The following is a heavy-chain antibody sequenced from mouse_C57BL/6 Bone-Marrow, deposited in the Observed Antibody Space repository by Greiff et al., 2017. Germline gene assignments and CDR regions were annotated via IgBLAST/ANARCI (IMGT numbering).Heavy chain of an antibody. CDR3: ARAGYYGSSYSWFAY. Sequence: QVQLQQPGAELVKPGASVKLSCKASGYTFTSYWMQWVKQRPGLGLEWIGEIDPSDSYTNYNQKFKGKATLTIDTSSSTAYMQLSSLTAEDSAVYYCARAGYYGSSYSWFAYWGQGTLVTVSA. D-gene: IGHD1-1*01. V-gene: IGHV1-50*01. CDR1: GYTFTSYW. J-gene: IGHJ3*01. CDR2: IDPSDSYT.